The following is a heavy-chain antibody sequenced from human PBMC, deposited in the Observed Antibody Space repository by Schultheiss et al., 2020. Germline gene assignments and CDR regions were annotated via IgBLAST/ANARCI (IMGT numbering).Heavy chain of an antibody. D-gene: IGHD4-11*01. Sequence: SETLSLTCTVSGGSLSNYYWSWIRKPPGKGLEWIGSLYHSGSTYYNPSLKSRVTISVDTSKNQFSLKLTSVTAADTAVYYCARDMTTVTTFRFRDYYYYCGMDVWGQGATVTVSS. J-gene: IGHJ6*02. CDR1: GGSLSNYY. CDR3: ARDMTTVTTFRFRDYYYYCGMDV. CDR2: LYHSGST. V-gene: IGHV4-38-2*02.